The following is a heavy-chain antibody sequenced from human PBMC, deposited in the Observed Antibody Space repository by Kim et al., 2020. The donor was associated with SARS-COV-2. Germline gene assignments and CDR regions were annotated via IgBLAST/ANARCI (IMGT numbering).Heavy chain of an antibody. Sequence: PSRKSRVTISVDTSKNQFSLKLSSVTAADTAVYYCARGVPPALGVYWFDPWGQGTLVTVSS. CDR3: ARGVPPALGVYWFDP. J-gene: IGHJ5*02. V-gene: IGHV4-39*07. D-gene: IGHD3-10*01.